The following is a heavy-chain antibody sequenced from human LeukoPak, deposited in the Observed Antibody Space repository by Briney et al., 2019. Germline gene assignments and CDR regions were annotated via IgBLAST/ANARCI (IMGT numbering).Heavy chain of an antibody. D-gene: IGHD2-21*02. Sequence: PSQTLSLTCTVSGGSISSGGYYWSWIRQHPGKGLEWIGYIYYSGSTYYNPSLKSRVTISVDTSKNQFSLKLSSVTAADTAVYYCARDSDDLYGMDVWGQGTTVTVSS. CDR3: ARDSDDLYGMDV. J-gene: IGHJ6*02. CDR1: GGSISSGGYY. CDR2: IYYSGST. V-gene: IGHV4-31*03.